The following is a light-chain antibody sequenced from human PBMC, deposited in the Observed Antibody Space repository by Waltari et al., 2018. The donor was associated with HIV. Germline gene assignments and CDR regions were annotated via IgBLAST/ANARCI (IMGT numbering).Light chain of an antibody. Sequence: QSALTQPSSVSGSPGQSITISCTGTSSDVGTYNSVSWYQHHPGKTPKLIIFDVDKRPLGISNRFSGAKSGKTASLTISGLQAEDEAVYYCCSYANPNIFGVFGGGTEVTVL. CDR3: CSYANPNIFGV. V-gene: IGLV2-23*02. CDR2: DVD. J-gene: IGLJ1*01. CDR1: SSDVGTYNS.